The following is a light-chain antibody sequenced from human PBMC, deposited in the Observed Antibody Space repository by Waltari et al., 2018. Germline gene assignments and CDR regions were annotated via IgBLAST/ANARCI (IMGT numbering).Light chain of an antibody. CDR3: QQRSNWPPLT. J-gene: IGKJ4*01. CDR1: QSVSNF. Sequence: EIVLTQSPATLSLSPGERATLSCRASQSVSNFLAWYQQKPGQAPRLLIYEASKRATGIPAPFSGSGSGTDFTLTISSLEPEDFAVYYCQQRSNWPPLTFGGGTKVEIK. CDR2: EAS. V-gene: IGKV3-11*01.